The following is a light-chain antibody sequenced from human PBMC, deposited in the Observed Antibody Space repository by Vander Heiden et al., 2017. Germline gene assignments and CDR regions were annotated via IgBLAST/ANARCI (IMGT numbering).Light chain of an antibody. CDR3: QQYHSYPRT. CDR1: QSISSR. V-gene: IGKV1-5*03. Sequence: IQMTQSPSTLSSSVGDRVTITCRASQSISSRLAWYQQKPGKAPNLLIYKASSLESGVPSRFSGSGSGTEFTLTIGSLQPDDFATYYCQQYHSYPRTFGQGTKVEIK. J-gene: IGKJ1*01. CDR2: KAS.